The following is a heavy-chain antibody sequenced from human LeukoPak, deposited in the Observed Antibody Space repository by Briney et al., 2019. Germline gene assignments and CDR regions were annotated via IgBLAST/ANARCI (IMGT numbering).Heavy chain of an antibody. D-gene: IGHD1-1*01. CDR2: TYYRGTT. V-gene: IGHV4-39*07. J-gene: IGHJ4*02. CDR1: GASIGSTSYY. CDR3: ARDWNRYAY. Sequence: NTSDTLSLTCTVSGASIGSTSYYWGWIRQPPGKGLEWIGSTYYRGTTYYNPSLKSRVTISVDTSKNQFSLQLSSVTAADTAVYYCARDWNRYAYWGQGTLVTVSS.